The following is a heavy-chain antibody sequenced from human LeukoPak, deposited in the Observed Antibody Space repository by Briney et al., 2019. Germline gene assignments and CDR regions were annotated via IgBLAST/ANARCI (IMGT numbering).Heavy chain of an antibody. D-gene: IGHD5-12*01. CDR1: GGSFSGYY. V-gene: IGHV4-34*01. CDR2: INHSGST. CDR3: ARRSDYTFDY. J-gene: IGHJ4*02. Sequence: PSETLSLTCAVYGGSFSGYYWSWIRQPPGKGLEWIGEINHSGSTNYNPSLKSRVTISVDTSKNQFSLKLSSVTAADTAMYYCARRSDYTFDYWGQGTLVTVSS.